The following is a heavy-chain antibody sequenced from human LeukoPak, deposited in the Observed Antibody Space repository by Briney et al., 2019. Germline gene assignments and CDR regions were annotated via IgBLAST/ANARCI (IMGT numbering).Heavy chain of an antibody. CDR3: ASWSGSSVLDY. CDR2: ITPGGSNM. V-gene: IGHV3-21*01. CDR1: GFTFSTSN. D-gene: IGHD3-3*01. J-gene: IGHJ4*02. Sequence: GGSLRLSCAASGFTFSTSNMNWVRQTPEKGLEWVSTITPGGSNMYYHDSVKGRFTISRDNAKNLLFLQMNSLRAEDTAVYYCASWSGSSVLDYWGQGILVTVSS.